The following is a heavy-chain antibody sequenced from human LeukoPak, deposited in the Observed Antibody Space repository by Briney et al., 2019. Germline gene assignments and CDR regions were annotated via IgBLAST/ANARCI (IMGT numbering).Heavy chain of an antibody. D-gene: IGHD1-14*01. CDR1: GFTLSSYT. V-gene: IGHV3-48*01. J-gene: IGHJ4*02. Sequence: PGGSLRLSCAASGFTLSSYTMNWVRQAPGKGLEWVSYICSASTVYYADSVKGRFTISRDNAKNSLYLQLNSLRADDTAVYYCSREYRRRKTGYFDNWGQGTLVTVSS. CDR2: ICSASTV. CDR3: SREYRRRKTGYFDN.